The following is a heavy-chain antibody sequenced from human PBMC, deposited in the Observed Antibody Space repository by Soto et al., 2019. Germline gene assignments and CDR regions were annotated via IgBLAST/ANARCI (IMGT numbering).Heavy chain of an antibody. J-gene: IGHJ6*02. Sequence: QVQLVQSGAEVKKPGASVKVSCKASGYTFTGYYMHWVRQAPGQGLEWMGWINPNSGGTNYAQKFQGWVTMTRDTSISTAYMELSRLRSDDTAAYYCARGYSYGESYYYYGMDVWGQGTTVTVSS. V-gene: IGHV1-2*04. CDR1: GYTFTGYY. CDR3: ARGYSYGESYYYYGMDV. CDR2: INPNSGGT. D-gene: IGHD5-18*01.